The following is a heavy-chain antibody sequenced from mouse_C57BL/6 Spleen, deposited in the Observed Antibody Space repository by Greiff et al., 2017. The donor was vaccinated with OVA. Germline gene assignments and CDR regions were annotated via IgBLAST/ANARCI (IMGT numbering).Heavy chain of an antibody. V-gene: IGHV1-26*01. D-gene: IGHD1-1*01. Sequence: VQLKQSGPELVKPGASVKISCKASGYTFTDYYMNWVKQSHGKSLEWIGDINPNNGGTSYNQKFKGKATLTVDKSSSTAYMELRSLTSEDSAVYYCARGDYYGSSPLTNFDYWGQGTTLTVSS. CDR3: ARGDYYGSSPLTNFDY. CDR2: INPNNGGT. J-gene: IGHJ2*01. CDR1: GYTFTDYY.